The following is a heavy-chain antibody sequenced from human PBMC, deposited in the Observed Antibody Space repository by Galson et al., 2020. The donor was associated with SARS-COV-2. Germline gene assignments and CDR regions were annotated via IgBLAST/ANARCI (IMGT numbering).Heavy chain of an antibody. V-gene: IGHV1-18*01. D-gene: IGHD3-22*01. Sequence: ASVKVSCKASGYTFNNYGISWVRQAPGQGLEWMGWISGYNGNTKYAQKLQGRVTMTTDTSTTTAYMELRSLRSDDTAVYYCAREVAPYFYDSSGYYDYWGQGTLVTVSS. CDR2: ISGYNGNT. CDR3: AREVAPYFYDSSGYYDY. J-gene: IGHJ4*02. CDR1: GYTFNNYG.